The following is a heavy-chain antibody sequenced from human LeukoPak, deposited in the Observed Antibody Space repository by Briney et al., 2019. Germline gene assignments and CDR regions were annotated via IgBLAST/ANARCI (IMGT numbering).Heavy chain of an antibody. CDR3: ARDLPYCSSTSCYPRYYMDV. D-gene: IGHD2-2*01. CDR1: GGSISSYY. J-gene: IGHJ6*03. CDR2: IYTSGST. V-gene: IGHV4-4*09. Sequence: SETLSLTCTVSGGSISSYYWSWIRQPPGKGLEWIGYIYTSGSTNYNPSLKSRVTISVDTSENQFSLKLSSVTAADTAVYYCARDLPYCSSTSCYPRYYMDVWGKGTTVTVSS.